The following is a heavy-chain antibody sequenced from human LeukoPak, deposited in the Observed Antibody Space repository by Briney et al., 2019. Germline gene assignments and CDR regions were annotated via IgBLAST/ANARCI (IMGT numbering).Heavy chain of an antibody. J-gene: IGHJ6*04. D-gene: IGHD3-10*01. CDR2: INVGNGNT. CDR1: GYTFTSYA. V-gene: IGHV1-3*01. Sequence: ASVKVSCKASGYTFTSYAMHWVRQAPGQRLEWMGWINVGNGNTKYSQKFQGRVTITRDTSASTAYMELSSLRSEDTAVYYCATQSYGSGSYYRADEYYYYYYGMDVWGKGTTVTVSS. CDR3: ATQSYGSGSYYRADEYYYYYYGMDV.